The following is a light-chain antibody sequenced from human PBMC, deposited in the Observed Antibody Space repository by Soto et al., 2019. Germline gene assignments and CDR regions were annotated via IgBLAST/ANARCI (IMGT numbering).Light chain of an antibody. CDR1: QSVTSNY. CDR2: GAS. J-gene: IGKJ2*01. V-gene: IGKV3-20*01. Sequence: ETVLTQSPGTLSLSPGERATLSCRASQSVTSNYLAWYQQKPGQAPRLLIYGASSRATGIPDRFSGSGSGTDFTLTISRLEPEAFAVYYCQHYGSSSYTFGQGTKLEIK. CDR3: QHYGSSSYT.